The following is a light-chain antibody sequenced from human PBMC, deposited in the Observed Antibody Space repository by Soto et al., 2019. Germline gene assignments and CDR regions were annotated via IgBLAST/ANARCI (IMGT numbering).Light chain of an antibody. Sequence: EIVLTQSPGTLSLSPGERATLSCRASQSVSGSHLAWYQQKPGQAPRLLIYGASSRATGIPDRFSGSGSGTDFTLTISRLEPEDFVVYYCHQYANSPLTFGGGTKVEIQ. J-gene: IGKJ4*01. CDR2: GAS. CDR3: HQYANSPLT. V-gene: IGKV3-20*01. CDR1: QSVSGSH.